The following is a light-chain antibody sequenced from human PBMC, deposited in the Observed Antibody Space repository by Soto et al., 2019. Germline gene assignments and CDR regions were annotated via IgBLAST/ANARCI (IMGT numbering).Light chain of an antibody. CDR2: DAS. CDR1: QSVSTY. Sequence: EIVMTQAPATLSLSPGERATLSCRASQSVSTYLAWYQQQPGRAPRLLIYDASTRATGIPARFSGGGSGTDFTLTISSLEPEDFAVYYCQQRSEWPITFGQGTRLEIK. CDR3: QQRSEWPIT. J-gene: IGKJ5*01. V-gene: IGKV3-11*01.